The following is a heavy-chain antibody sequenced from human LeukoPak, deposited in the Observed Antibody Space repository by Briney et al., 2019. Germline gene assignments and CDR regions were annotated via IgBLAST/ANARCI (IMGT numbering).Heavy chain of an antibody. V-gene: IGHV3-30*18. Sequence: GGSLRLSCAASGFTFSNYGVDWVRQAPGKGLEWVAVISYDGSNKYYGDSVKGRFTISRDNSKNTLNLQMNSLRAEDTAVYYCAKTSEGDNNSFDIWGPGTMVTVSS. CDR1: GFTFSNYG. J-gene: IGHJ3*02. CDR2: ISYDGSNK. CDR3: AKTSEGDNNSFDI. D-gene: IGHD1-1*01.